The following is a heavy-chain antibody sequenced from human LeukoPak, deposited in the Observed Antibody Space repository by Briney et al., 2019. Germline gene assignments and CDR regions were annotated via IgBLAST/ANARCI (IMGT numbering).Heavy chain of an antibody. D-gene: IGHD1-26*01. CDR2: INKKDKGYATAT. J-gene: IGHJ5*02. Sequence: GGSLRLSCAASGFTFSGSAIHWVRQASGKGLEWVGQINKKDKGYATATAYAASVKGRFTISRDDSINTAYLQMKSLKTEDTALYYCTRDSGTYNWFDPWGQGTLVTVSS. V-gene: IGHV3-73*01. CDR1: GFTFSGSA. CDR3: TRDSGTYNWFDP.